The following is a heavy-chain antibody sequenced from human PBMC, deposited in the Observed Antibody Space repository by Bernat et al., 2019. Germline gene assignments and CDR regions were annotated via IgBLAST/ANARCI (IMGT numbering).Heavy chain of an antibody. Sequence: QLQLQESGPGLVKPSETLSLTCTVSGGSISSSSYYWGWIRQPPGKGLEWIGSIYYSGSTYYNPSLKSRVTISVDTSKNQFSLKLSSVTAADTAVYYCATQTRGNWNDNYYYGMDVWGQGTTVTVSS. D-gene: IGHD1-20*01. CDR2: IYYSGST. CDR3: ATQTRGNWNDNYYYGMDV. CDR1: GGSISSSSYY. J-gene: IGHJ6*02. V-gene: IGHV4-39*01.